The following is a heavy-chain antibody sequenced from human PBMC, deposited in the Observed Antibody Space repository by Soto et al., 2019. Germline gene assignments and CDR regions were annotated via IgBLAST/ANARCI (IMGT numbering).Heavy chain of an antibody. Sequence: QLQLQESGPGLVKPSETLSLTCTVSGGSISSSSYYWGWIRQPPGKGLEWIGSIYYSGSTYYNPSLKCRVTIPVDTSKNQFSLKLSSVTAADTAVYYGASHDWNGVDYWGQGTLVTVSS. V-gene: IGHV4-39*01. D-gene: IGHD1-1*01. CDR3: ASHDWNGVDY. CDR1: GGSISSSSYY. J-gene: IGHJ4*02. CDR2: IYYSGST.